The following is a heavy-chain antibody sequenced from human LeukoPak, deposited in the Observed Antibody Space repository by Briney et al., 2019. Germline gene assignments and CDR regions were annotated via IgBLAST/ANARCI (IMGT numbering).Heavy chain of an antibody. Sequence: GASVKVSCKASGYPFNNYDINWVRQATGQGLEWMGWMNPHSGKTGYAQNFQGRVTMTRDTSISTAYMELSSLRSEDTAVYYCARDSSDNYYGSGTAPFDPWGQGTLVTVSS. V-gene: IGHV1-8*01. CDR1: GYPFNNYD. D-gene: IGHD3-10*01. J-gene: IGHJ5*02. CDR2: MNPHSGKT. CDR3: ARDSSDNYYGSGTAPFDP.